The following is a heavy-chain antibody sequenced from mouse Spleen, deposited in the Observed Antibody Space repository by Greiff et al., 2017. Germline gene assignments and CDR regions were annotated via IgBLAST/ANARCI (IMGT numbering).Heavy chain of an antibody. CDR3: ARGGYYYGSSYEAMDY. J-gene: IGHJ4*01. CDR1: GYTFTDYY. D-gene: IGHD1-1*01. V-gene: IGHV1-26*01. CDR2: INPNNGGT. Sequence: EVQLQQSGPELVKPGASVKISCKASGYTFTDYYMNWVKQSHGKSLEWIGDINPNNGGTSYNQKFKGKATLTVDKSSSTAYMELRSLTSEDSAVYYCARGGYYYGSSYEAMDYWGQGTSVTVSS.